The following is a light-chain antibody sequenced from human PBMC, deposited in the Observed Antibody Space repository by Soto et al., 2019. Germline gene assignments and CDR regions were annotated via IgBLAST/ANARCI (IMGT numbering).Light chain of an antibody. Sequence: QSVLTQPPSASGSPGQSVTISCTGTSSDVGGYNYVSWYQQHPGKVPKLMVYEVNKRPSGVPDRFSGSKSGNTASLTVSGLQDEDEADYYSTSYAGGNHVFGTGTKLTVL. V-gene: IGLV2-8*01. CDR3: TSYAGGNHV. CDR1: SSDVGGYNY. J-gene: IGLJ1*01. CDR2: EVN.